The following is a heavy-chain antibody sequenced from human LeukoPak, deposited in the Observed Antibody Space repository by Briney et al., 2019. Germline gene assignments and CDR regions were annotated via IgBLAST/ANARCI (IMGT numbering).Heavy chain of an antibody. CDR3: ALEPARLRLGELSPNAFDI. J-gene: IGHJ3*02. V-gene: IGHV4-39*07. CDR1: GGSISSSSYY. D-gene: IGHD3-16*02. Sequence: SETLSLTCTVSGGSISSSSYYWGWIRQPPGKGLEWIGSIYYSGSTYYNPSLKSRVTISVDTSKNQFSLKLSSVTAADTAVYYCALEPARLRLGELSPNAFDIWGQGTMVTVSS. CDR2: IYYSGST.